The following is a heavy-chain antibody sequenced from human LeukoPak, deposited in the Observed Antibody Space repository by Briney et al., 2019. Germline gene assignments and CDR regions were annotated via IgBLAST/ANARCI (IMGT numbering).Heavy chain of an antibody. D-gene: IGHD3-22*01. J-gene: IGHJ4*02. CDR2: IYTSGST. CDR1: GGSISSYY. V-gene: IGHV4-4*07. CDR3: ARDGYYYDSSGYSCYFDY. Sequence: SETLSLTCTVSGGSISSYYWSWIRQPAGKGLEWIGRIYTSGSTNYNPSLKSRVTMSVDTSKNQFSLKLSSVTAADTAVYYCARDGYYYDSSGYSCYFDYWGQGTLVTVSS.